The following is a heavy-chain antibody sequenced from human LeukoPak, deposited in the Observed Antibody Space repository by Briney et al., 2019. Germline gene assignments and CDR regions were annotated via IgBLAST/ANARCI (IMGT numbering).Heavy chain of an antibody. J-gene: IGHJ4*02. V-gene: IGHV3-23*01. D-gene: IGHD5-18*01. CDR2: ISASGLST. CDR3: AKNSGYSYGKYYFDY. CDR1: GFTFSNYA. Sequence: GSLTLSCVASGFTFSNYAMSWVRQAPGKGLEYVSPISASGLSTYYTDSVRGRFTNSRDNSKNTLYLQMNSLRAEDTAVYYCAKNSGYSYGKYYFDYWGQGTLVTVSS.